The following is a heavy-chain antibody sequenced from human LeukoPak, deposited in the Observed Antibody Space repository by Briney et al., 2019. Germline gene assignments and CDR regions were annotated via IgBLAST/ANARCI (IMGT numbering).Heavy chain of an antibody. Sequence: NIYYPASVNGPFTISSDNSKNPLYLQMNSLRAEDTAVYYCAREWGGAMVPVFGPRSYYFDYWGQGTLVTVSS. J-gene: IGHJ4*02. CDR2: NI. CDR3: AREWGGAMVPVFGPRSYYFDY. D-gene: IGHD5-18*01. V-gene: IGHV3-30*01.